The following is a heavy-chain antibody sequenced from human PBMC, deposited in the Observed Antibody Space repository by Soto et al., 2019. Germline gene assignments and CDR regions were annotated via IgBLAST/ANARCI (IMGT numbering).Heavy chain of an antibody. Sequence: GGSLRLSCAASGFTFSSYGMHWVRQSPGKGLEWVAVIWYDGSNKYYADSVKGRFTISRDNSKNTLYLQMNSLRAEDTAVYYCARDRSNVGDSSGYYPYYFDYWGQGTLVTVSS. V-gene: IGHV3-33*01. D-gene: IGHD3-22*01. CDR3: ARDRSNVGDSSGYYPYYFDY. CDR2: IWYDGSNK. J-gene: IGHJ4*02. CDR1: GFTFSSYG.